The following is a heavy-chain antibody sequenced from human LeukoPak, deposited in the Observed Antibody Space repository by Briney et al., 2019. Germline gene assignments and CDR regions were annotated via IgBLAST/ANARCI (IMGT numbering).Heavy chain of an antibody. CDR1: GLTLNNYA. J-gene: IGHJ3*02. V-gene: IGHV3-64D*06. CDR3: VKTMVTFGGLIRTDAFDI. Sequence: GGSLRLSCSAAGLTLNNYALDWDRPADEKGRDYVSAIITDGGSTYYAGSVRVRFTISRDNSKNTLYLQMSSLRPEDTAVYYCVKTMVTFGGLIRTDAFDIWGQGTMVTVSS. CDR2: IITDGGST. D-gene: IGHD3-16*01.